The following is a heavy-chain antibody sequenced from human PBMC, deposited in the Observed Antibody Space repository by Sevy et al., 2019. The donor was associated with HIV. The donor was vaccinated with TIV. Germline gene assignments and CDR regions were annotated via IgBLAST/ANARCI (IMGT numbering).Heavy chain of an antibody. CDR1: GFTFGDYA. V-gene: IGHV3-49*03. Sequence: QLGGPLRLSCTASGFTFGDYAMSWFGQAPGKGLEWVAFLKSKAYGGTLDYAVTVKGRFTISRDDSKSIAHLQMNDLKTEDTAIYYCTRGEGAQSLFDYWGQGALVTVSS. J-gene: IGHJ4*02. D-gene: IGHD3-16*01. CDR3: TRGEGAQSLFDY. CDR2: LKSKAYGGTL.